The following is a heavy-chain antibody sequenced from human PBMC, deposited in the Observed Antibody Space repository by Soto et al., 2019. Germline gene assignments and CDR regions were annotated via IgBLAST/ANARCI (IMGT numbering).Heavy chain of an antibody. CDR1: RYTFTGYY. D-gene: IGHD4-17*01. CDR3: ARALRWQEDDYYYYGMDV. V-gene: IGHV1-2*04. CDR2: INPNSGGT. Sequence: QVQLVQSGAEVQKPGASVKVSCKASRYTFTGYYMHWVRQAPGQGLEWMGWINPNSGGTNYAQKFQGWVTMTRDTSISTAYMELSRLRSDDTAVYYCARALRWQEDDYYYYGMDVWGQGTTVTVSS. J-gene: IGHJ6*02.